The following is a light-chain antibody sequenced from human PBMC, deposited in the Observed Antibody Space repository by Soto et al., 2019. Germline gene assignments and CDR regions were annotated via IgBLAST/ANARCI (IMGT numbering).Light chain of an antibody. Sequence: DIQMTQSPSSLSASVGDRVTITCRASQTISRNLNWYQQKPGKAPKFLKYAASSLQRGVTSTFSGSGSVTDFTLTINSLQPEEYATDYCQQSYSTPIAFGPGTKLDIK. V-gene: IGKV1-39*01. CDR3: QQSYSTPIA. CDR2: AAS. J-gene: IGKJ3*01. CDR1: QTISRN.